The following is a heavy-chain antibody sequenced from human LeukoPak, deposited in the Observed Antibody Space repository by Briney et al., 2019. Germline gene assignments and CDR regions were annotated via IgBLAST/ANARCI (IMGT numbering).Heavy chain of an antibody. CDR2: IYHSGST. CDR1: GYSISSGYY. J-gene: IGHJ4*02. Sequence: PSETLSLTCTVSGYSISSGYYWGWIRQPPGKGLEWIGSIYHSGSTYYNPSLKSRVTISVDTSKNQFSLKLSSVTAADTAVYYCARRREVVVAATPLGYWGQGTLVTVSS. D-gene: IGHD2-15*01. CDR3: ARRREVVVAATPLGY. V-gene: IGHV4-38-2*02.